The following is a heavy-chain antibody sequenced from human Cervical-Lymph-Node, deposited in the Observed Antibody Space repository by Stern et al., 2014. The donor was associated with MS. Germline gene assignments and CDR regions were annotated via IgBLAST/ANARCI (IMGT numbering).Heavy chain of an antibody. D-gene: IGHD3-16*02. CDR1: GYTFTSYA. CDR2: INVDNGNT. J-gene: IGHJ4*02. CDR3: ARGRNDHTWGSYLEPSDY. V-gene: IGHV1-3*01. Sequence: QVQLVQSGAEVKKPGASVTVSCKTSGYTFTSYAIHWVRQAPGQRLEWMGWINVDNGNTKYTQNLQGRVTISRDTSASTAYMGLSSLRSEDTAVYYCARGRNDHTWGSYLEPSDYWGQGTLVTVSS.